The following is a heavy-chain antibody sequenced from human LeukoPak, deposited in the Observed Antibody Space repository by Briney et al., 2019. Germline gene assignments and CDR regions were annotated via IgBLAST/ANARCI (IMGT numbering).Heavy chain of an antibody. V-gene: IGHV3-9*01. D-gene: IGHD6-19*01. J-gene: IGHJ4*02. CDR2: ISWNSGSI. CDR1: GFTFDDYA. CDR3: AKDMSGYSSGQGWDY. Sequence: GGSLRLSCAASGFTFDDYAMHWVRQAPGKGLEWVSGISWNSGSIGYADSVEGRFTISRDNAKNSLYLQMKSLRAEDTALYYCAKDMSGYSSGQGWDYWGQGTLVTVSS.